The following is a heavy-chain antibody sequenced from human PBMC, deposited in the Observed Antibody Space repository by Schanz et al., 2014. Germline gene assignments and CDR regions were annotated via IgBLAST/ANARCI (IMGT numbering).Heavy chain of an antibody. CDR3: VKDLQRELLRDDHYYGMDV. CDR1: GFTFSSYG. CDR2: VCYDGSKK. Sequence: AQLVESGGGLVQPGGSLRLSCAASGFTFSSYGMHWVRQVPGKGLEWVAVVCYDGSKKYYADSVKGRFTTSRDNSKNTMYLQMNSLRAEDTAVYYCVKDLQRELLRDDHYYGMDVWGQGTTVTVSS. V-gene: IGHV3-33*06. D-gene: IGHD1-26*01. J-gene: IGHJ6*02.